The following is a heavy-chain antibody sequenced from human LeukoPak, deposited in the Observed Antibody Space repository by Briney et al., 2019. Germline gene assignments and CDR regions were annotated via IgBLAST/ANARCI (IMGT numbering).Heavy chain of an antibody. V-gene: IGHV1-46*03. CDR2: INPSGGST. Sequence: ASVKVSCKASGYTFTSYYMHWVRQAPGQGLEWMGIINPSGGSTSYAQKFQGRVTMTRDASTSTVYMELSSLRSEDTAVYYCARGDYDFWSGYYTGNWFDPWGQGTPVTVSS. D-gene: IGHD3-3*01. J-gene: IGHJ5*02. CDR3: ARGDYDFWSGYYTGNWFDP. CDR1: GYTFTSYY.